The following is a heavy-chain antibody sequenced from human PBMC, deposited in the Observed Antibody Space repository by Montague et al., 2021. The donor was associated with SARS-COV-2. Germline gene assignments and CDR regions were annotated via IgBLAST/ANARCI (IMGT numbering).Heavy chain of an antibody. D-gene: IGHD3-10*01. Sequence: PELVKPTQTLTLTCTFSGFSLSTSGMCVSWIRQPPGKALEWLARIDWDDDKHHSTSLKTRLTISKDTSKNQVVLTMTNMDPVDTATYYCARSSVVRGVNLDYWGQGTLVTVSS. CDR1: GFSLSTSGMC. CDR2: IDWDDDK. V-gene: IGHV2-70*11. CDR3: ARSSVVRGVNLDY. J-gene: IGHJ4*02.